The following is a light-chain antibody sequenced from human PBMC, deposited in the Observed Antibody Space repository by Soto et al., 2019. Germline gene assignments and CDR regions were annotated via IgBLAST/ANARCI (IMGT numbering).Light chain of an antibody. Sequence: QSALTQPASVSGSLGQSITISCTGTGSDIAGYNYISWYQQLPGKAPKLMIYVVTIRPAGIFNRFSGSKSGNTASLTILGLQAEDEADYFCTAFTSTGSLYVFGTGTKVTVL. CDR1: GSDIAGYNY. J-gene: IGLJ1*01. CDR3: TAFTSTGSLYV. CDR2: VVT. V-gene: IGLV2-14*01.